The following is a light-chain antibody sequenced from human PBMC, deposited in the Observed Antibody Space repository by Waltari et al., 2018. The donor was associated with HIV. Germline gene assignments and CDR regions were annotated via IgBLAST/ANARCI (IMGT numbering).Light chain of an antibody. CDR1: SSDVGGYNY. CDR3: YSYAGSYTSV. CDR2: DVN. V-gene: IGLV2-11*01. J-gene: IGLJ1*01. Sequence: QSALTQPRSVSGSPGQPVTISCTGTSSDVGGYNYVSWYPQHPGKDPKLRIYDVNKRPSGVPDRFAGSKSGNTASLTISGLQTEDEADYYCYSYAGSYTSVFGTGTTVTVL.